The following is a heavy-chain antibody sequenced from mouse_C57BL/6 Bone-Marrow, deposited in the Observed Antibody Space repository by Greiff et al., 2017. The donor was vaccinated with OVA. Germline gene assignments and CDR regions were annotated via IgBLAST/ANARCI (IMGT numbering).Heavy chain of an antibody. CDR1: GYTFTSYW. J-gene: IGHJ4*01. CDR2: IHPNSGST. D-gene: IGHD2-4*01. CDR3: ARYDYYIYYDAFDY. Sequence: QVQLQQSGAELVKPGASVKMSCKASGYTFTSYWMHWVKQRPGQGLEWIGMIHPNSGSTNYNEKFKGKATLTADKSSSTAYMQLSSLTSEDSAVYYCARYDYYIYYDAFDYWGQGTSVTVSS. V-gene: IGHV1-64*01.